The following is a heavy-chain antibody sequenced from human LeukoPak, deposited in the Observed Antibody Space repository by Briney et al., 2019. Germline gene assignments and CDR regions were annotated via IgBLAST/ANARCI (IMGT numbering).Heavy chain of an antibody. Sequence: GGSLRLSCAASGFTFSSYSMNWVRQAPGKGLEWVSSISSSSSYIYYADSVKGRLTISRDNAKNSLYLQMNSLRAEDTAVYYCARAGDSSSWYYFDYWGQGTLVTVSS. V-gene: IGHV3-21*01. J-gene: IGHJ4*02. CDR3: ARAGDSSSWYYFDY. D-gene: IGHD6-13*01. CDR2: ISSSSSYI. CDR1: GFTFSSYS.